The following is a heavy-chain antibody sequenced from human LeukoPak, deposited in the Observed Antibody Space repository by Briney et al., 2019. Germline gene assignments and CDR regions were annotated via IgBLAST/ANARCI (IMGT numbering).Heavy chain of an antibody. CDR2: ISYDGSNK. Sequence: GGSLRLSCAASGFTFSRYGMHWVRQAPGKGLEWVAVISYDGSNKYYADSVKGRFTISRDNSKNTLYLQMKSLRAEDTAVYYCAKDKIYYDAWGQGTLVTVSS. J-gene: IGHJ5*02. CDR1: GFTFSRYG. D-gene: IGHD3-22*01. CDR3: AKDKIYYDA. V-gene: IGHV3-30*18.